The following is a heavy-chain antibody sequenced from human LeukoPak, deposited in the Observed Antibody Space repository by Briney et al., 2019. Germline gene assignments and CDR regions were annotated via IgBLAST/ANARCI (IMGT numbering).Heavy chain of an antibody. Sequence: GEFLKISCKGSGYSFTSKWIGWVRQLPGKGLEWMGIIYPGDSDTRYSPSFQGQVTISADKSISTAYLQWSSLKASDTAMYYCVRHNREYASDSPLDYWGQGTLVSVSS. J-gene: IGHJ4*02. V-gene: IGHV5-51*01. CDR2: IYPGDSDT. D-gene: IGHD1-14*01. CDR1: GYSFTSKW. CDR3: VRHNREYASDSPLDY.